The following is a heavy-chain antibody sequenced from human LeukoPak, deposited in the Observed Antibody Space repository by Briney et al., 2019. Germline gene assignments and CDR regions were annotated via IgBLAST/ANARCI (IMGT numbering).Heavy chain of an antibody. CDR2: IYHSGST. J-gene: IGHJ4*02. D-gene: IGHD5-18*01. Sequence: PSETLSLTCAVSGGSFNGYYWSWIRQPPGKGLEGIGEIYHSGSTNYNPSLKSRVTISVDKSKNQFSLKLSSVTAADTAVYYCARELSYGTGLDYWGQGTLVTVSS. CDR1: GGSFNGYY. V-gene: IGHV4-34*01. CDR3: ARELSYGTGLDY.